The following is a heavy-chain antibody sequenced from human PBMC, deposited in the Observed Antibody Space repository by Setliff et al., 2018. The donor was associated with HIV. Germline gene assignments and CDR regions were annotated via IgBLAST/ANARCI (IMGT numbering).Heavy chain of an antibody. V-gene: IGHV3-7*03. CDR1: GFTLGNFW. Sequence: GESLRISCAASGFTLGNFWMAWVRQAPGKGLEWVASIKEDGTRTYYVDSVKGRFTIYNDYAKNSVYLQMNSLRHEDTALYYCAKDRTALSSSAWHPDYWGQGTLVTVSS. CDR3: AKDRTALSSSAWHPDY. D-gene: IGHD3-22*01. J-gene: IGHJ4*02. CDR2: IKEDGTRT.